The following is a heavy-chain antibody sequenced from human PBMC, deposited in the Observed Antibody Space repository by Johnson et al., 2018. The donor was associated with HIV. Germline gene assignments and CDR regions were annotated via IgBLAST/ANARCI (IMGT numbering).Heavy chain of an antibody. V-gene: IGHV3-30*04. CDR3: ARDRKYSSSWQWGPDAFDI. CDR2: ISYDGSNK. J-gene: IGHJ3*02. Sequence: QVQLVESGGGVVQPGRSLRLSCAASGFTFSSYAMHWVRQAPVKGLEWVAVISYDGSNKYYADSVKGRFTISRDSAKNSLYLQMNSLRAEDTALYYCARDRKYSSSWQWGPDAFDIWGQGTMVTVSS. D-gene: IGHD6-13*01. CDR1: GFTFSSYA.